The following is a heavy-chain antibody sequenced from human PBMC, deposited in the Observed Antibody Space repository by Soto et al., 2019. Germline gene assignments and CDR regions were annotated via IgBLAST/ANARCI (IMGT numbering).Heavy chain of an antibody. V-gene: IGHV4-38-2*02. D-gene: IGHD1-1*01. Sequence: QVQLEESGPGLVQPSDTLSLMCSVSGQSITSGHYLGWIRQTPGQGLEWIGSIHHSGTTYYSWSRKRRVTISVDTAKNQFSLSLRSVKAADTALYHCAKGAAERVSVMNVWGRGTTVTFS. J-gene: IGHJ6*02. CDR1: GQSITSGHY. CDR3: AKGAAERVSVMNV. CDR2: IHHSGTT.